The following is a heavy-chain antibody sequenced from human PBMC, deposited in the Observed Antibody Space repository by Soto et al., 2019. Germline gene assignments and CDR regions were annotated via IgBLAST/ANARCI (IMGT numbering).Heavy chain of an antibody. V-gene: IGHV4-39*01. CDR3: ASLYCSSTSFYADLEMYYFDY. J-gene: IGHJ4*02. CDR1: GGSISSSSYY. CDR2: IYYSGST. Sequence: QLQLQESGPGLVKPSETLSLTCTVSGGSISSSSYYWGWISQPPGKGLEWIGRIYYSGSTYYNPYLKSRVTISIDTSKNQFSLKLSSVTAADTAVYYCASLYCSSTSFYADLEMYYFDYWGQGTLITVSS. D-gene: IGHD2-2*01.